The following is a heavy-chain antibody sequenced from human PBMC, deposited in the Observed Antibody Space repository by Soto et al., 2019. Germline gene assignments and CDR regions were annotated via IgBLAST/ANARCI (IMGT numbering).Heavy chain of an antibody. D-gene: IGHD3-3*01. Sequence: HPWGSLRLSCAASGFTFSSYAMHWVRQAPGKGLEYVSAISSNGGSTYYANSVKGRFTISRDNSKNTLYLQMGSLRAEDMAVYYCARNIYDTYGMDVWGQGTTVTVSS. CDR3: ARNIYDTYGMDV. CDR2: ISSNGGST. V-gene: IGHV3-64*01. J-gene: IGHJ6*02. CDR1: GFTFSSYA.